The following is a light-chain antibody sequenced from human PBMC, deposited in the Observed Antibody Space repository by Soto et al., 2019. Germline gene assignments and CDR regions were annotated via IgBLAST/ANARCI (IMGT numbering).Light chain of an antibody. J-gene: IGKJ1*01. CDR2: LGS. CDR3: MQAIQPPRT. V-gene: IGKV2-28*01. CDR1: QSLLHSNGYNY. Sequence: DIVMTQSPLSLPVTPGEPAYISCRSSQSLLHSNGYNYLDWYLQKPGQSPQLLIYLGSNRASAVSDRFSRSGSDAEFKMKICREEDENVRVYSCMQAIQPPRTHGVGKKVEIK.